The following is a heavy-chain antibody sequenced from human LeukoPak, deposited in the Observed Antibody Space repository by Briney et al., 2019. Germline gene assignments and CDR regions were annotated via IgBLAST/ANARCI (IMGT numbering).Heavy chain of an antibody. CDR3: ARASPYYYDSSGYPPGLYYFDY. J-gene: IGHJ4*02. D-gene: IGHD3-22*01. Sequence: GGSLRLSCAASGFTVSSNYMSWVRQAPGKGLEWVSVIYSGGSTYYADSVKGRFTISRDNSKNTLYLQMNSLRAEDTAVYYCARASPYYYDSSGYPPGLYYFDYWGQGTLVTVSS. CDR1: GFTVSSNY. V-gene: IGHV3-66*01. CDR2: IYSGGST.